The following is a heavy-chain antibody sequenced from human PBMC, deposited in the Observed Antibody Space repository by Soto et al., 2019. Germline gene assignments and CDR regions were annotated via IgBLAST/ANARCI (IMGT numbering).Heavy chain of an antibody. D-gene: IGHD2-8*01. CDR3: VRGSSCSNGVRYNLGWFGP. CDR1: GFSFSNFA. J-gene: IGHJ5*02. Sequence: QVQLVESGGGVVQPGGSLRLSCTTSGFSFSNFALHWVRQAPGKGLEWVAIIWPDGNDKYYADSVKGRFTISSDNSKNTVSLQMNSLRVEDTAVYYCVRGSSCSNGVRYNLGWFGPWGQGTLVTVSS. V-gene: IGHV3-33*01. CDR2: IWPDGNDK.